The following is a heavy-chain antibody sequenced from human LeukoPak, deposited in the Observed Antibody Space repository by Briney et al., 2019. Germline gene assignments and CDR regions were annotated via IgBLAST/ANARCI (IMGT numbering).Heavy chain of an antibody. D-gene: IGHD2-2*01. CDR1: GFTFSTYW. CDR3: ARWPRYCSSTSCPFDY. V-gene: IGHV3-7*01. J-gene: IGHJ4*02. CDR2: IKQDGSEK. Sequence: GGSLRLSCAASGFTFSTYWMSWVRHAPGKGLEWVANIKQDGSEKYYVDSVKGRFTISRDNAKNSLYLQMNSLRAEDTAVYYCARWPRYCSSTSCPFDYWGQGTLVTVSS.